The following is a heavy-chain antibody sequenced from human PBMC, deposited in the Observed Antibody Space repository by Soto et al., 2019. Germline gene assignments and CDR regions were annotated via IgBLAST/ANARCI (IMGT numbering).Heavy chain of an antibody. J-gene: IGHJ4*02. D-gene: IGHD4-17*01. V-gene: IGHV4-31*03. Sequence: SETLSLTCTVSGGSISSGGYSWTWIRQHPGKGLEWIGYIYYSGSTYYKPSLKSRVTISEDTSRNQFSLKLTSVTAADTAMYYCARASTYGYYFDYWGQGTLVTVSS. CDR2: IYYSGST. CDR1: GGSISSGGYS. CDR3: ARASTYGYYFDY.